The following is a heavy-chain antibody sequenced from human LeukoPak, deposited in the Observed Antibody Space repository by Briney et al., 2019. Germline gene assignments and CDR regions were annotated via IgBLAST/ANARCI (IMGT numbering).Heavy chain of an antibody. D-gene: IGHD3-22*01. CDR1: GFTFSNFG. V-gene: IGHV3-33*01. CDR2: IWYDGRNK. Sequence: GRSLRLSCAASGFTFSNFGMHWVRRAPGKGLEWVTVIWYDGRNKYYADSVKGRFATSRDNSKNTLYLEMNSLRAEDTAVYYCARGNYEGSGYPDYWGQGTVVTVSP. J-gene: IGHJ4*02. CDR3: ARGNYEGSGYPDY.